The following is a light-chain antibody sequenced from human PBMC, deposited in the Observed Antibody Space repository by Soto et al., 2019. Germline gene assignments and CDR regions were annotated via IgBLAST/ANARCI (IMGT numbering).Light chain of an antibody. CDR2: DAS. V-gene: IGKV3-11*01. J-gene: IGKJ4*01. CDR3: QQRSNWLT. Sequence: ETVLTQSPATLSLSPGERATLSCRASQSVSSYLAWYQQKPGQAPRLLIYDASNSATGIPARFSGSGSGTDFTLTISSLEPEDFAVYYCQQRSNWLTFGGGTKVEIK. CDR1: QSVSSY.